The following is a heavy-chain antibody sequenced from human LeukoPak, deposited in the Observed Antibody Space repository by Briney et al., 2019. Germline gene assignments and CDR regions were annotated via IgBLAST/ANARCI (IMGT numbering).Heavy chain of an antibody. CDR1: GGSFSGYY. J-gene: IGHJ4*02. Sequence: SETLSLTCAVYGGSFSGYYWSWIRQPPGKGLEWIGEINHSGSTNYNPSLKSRVTISVDTSKNQFSLKLSSVTAADTAVYYCARGPRLYDYVWGSYRYNGYFDYRGQGTLVTVSS. CDR3: ARGPRLYDYVWGSYRYNGYFDY. D-gene: IGHD3-16*02. V-gene: IGHV4-34*01. CDR2: INHSGST.